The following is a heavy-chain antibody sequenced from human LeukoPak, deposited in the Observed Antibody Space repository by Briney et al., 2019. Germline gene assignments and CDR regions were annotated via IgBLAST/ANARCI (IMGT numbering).Heavy chain of an antibody. Sequence: GGSLRLSCAASGFTFSSYWMSWVRQAPGKGLEWVANIKQDGSEKYYVDSVKGRFTISRDNAKNSLYLQMNSLRAEDTAVYYCARWAHSSGWFPDWFDPWGQGTLVTVSS. V-gene: IGHV3-7*01. CDR3: ARWAHSSGWFPDWFDP. CDR1: GFTFSSYW. J-gene: IGHJ5*02. CDR2: IKQDGSEK. D-gene: IGHD6-19*01.